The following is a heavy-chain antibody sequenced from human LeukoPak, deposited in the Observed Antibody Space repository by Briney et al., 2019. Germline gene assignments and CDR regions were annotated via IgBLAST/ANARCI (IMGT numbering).Heavy chain of an antibody. CDR3: ARRFYYYYYMDV. Sequence: SETLSLTCTVSGGSISNYYWSWIRQPPGKGLEWIGYIYNSGSTNYNPSLRSRVTISVDTSKNQFSLKLSSVTAADTAVYYCARRFYYYYYMDVWGKGTTVTISS. J-gene: IGHJ6*03. CDR1: GGSISNYY. V-gene: IGHV4-59*12. CDR2: IYNSGST.